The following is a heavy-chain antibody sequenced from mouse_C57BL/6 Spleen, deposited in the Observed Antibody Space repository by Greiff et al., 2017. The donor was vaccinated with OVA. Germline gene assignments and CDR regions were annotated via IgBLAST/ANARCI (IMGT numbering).Heavy chain of an antibody. D-gene: IGHD2-1*01. Sequence: VQLQQSGAELVKPGASVKLSCTASGFNIKDYYMHWVKQRTEQGLEWIGRIDPEDGETKDAPKFQGKATITADTSSNTAYLQLSSLTSEDTAVYYCAPYGNYWYFDVWGTGTTVTVSS. V-gene: IGHV14-2*01. CDR2: IDPEDGET. CDR1: GFNIKDYY. J-gene: IGHJ1*03. CDR3: APYGNYWYFDV.